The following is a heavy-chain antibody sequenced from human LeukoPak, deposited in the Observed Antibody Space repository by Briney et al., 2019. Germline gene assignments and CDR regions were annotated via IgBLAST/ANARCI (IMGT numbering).Heavy chain of an antibody. CDR3: ARDATTYYYGSGSYTSGAFDI. CDR2: ISYDGSNK. D-gene: IGHD3-10*01. J-gene: IGHJ3*02. CDR1: GFTFSSYA. V-gene: IGHV3-30-3*01. Sequence: GGSLRLSCAASGFTFSSYAMHWVRQAPGKGLEWVAVISYDGSNKYYADSVKGRFTISRDNSKNTLYLQMNSLRAEDTAVYYCARDATTYYYGSGSYTSGAFDIWGQGTMVTVSS.